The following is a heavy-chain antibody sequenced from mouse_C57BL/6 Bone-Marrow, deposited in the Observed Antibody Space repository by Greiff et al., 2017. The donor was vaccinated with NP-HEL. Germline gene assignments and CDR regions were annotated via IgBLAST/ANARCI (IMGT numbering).Heavy chain of an antibody. D-gene: IGHD1-1*01. J-gene: IGHJ2*01. CDR1: GYTFTDYY. CDR2: IGPGSGST. CDR3: ARSPYYYGSGYYFDY. Sequence: QVQLQQSGAELVKPGASVKISFKASGYTFTDYYINWVKQRPGQGLEWIGKIGPGSGSTYYNEKFKGKATLTADKSSSTAYMQLSSLTSEDSAVYFCARSPYYYGSGYYFDYWGQGTTLTVSS. V-gene: IGHV1-77*01.